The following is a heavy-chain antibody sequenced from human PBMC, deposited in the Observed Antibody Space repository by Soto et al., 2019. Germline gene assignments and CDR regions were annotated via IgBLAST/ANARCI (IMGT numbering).Heavy chain of an antibody. J-gene: IGHJ4*02. CDR2: INSDGSST. V-gene: IGHV3-74*01. D-gene: IGHD6-13*01. CDR3: ARGSNTNFDY. CDR1: GFTFSSYW. Sequence: GGSLRLSCAASGFTFSSYWMHWVRQAPGKGLVWVSRINSDGSSTTYADSVKDRFTISRDNAKNTLKLQMNNLRAEDTAVYYCARGSNTNFDYWGQGTLVTVSS.